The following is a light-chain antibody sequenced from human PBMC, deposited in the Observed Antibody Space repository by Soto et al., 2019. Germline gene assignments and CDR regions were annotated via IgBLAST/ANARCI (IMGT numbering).Light chain of an antibody. CDR1: QTISNY. V-gene: IGKV1-39*01. CDR3: QQYHRYSRT. Sequence: DIQMTQSPSSLSASVGDRVTITCRASQTISNYLNWYQQQPGKAPKLLIYAASSLQSGVPSRFTGSGFGTEFTLTISSLQPDDFATYYCQQYHRYSRTFGQGTKVDIK. CDR2: AAS. J-gene: IGKJ1*01.